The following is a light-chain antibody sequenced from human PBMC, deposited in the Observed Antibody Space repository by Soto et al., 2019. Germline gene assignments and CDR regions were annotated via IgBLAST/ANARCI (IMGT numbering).Light chain of an antibody. CDR2: SNN. Sequence: QSVATQPPSWSLTPSQRGTSSWSGSSCKIGSNTVNWYQQLPGTAPKLLIYSNNQRPSGVPDRFSGSKSGTSASLAISGLQSEDEADYYCAAWDDSLNGLYVFGTGTKVTVL. J-gene: IGLJ1*01. CDR1: SCKIGSNT. CDR3: AAWDDSLNGLYV. V-gene: IGLV1-44*01.